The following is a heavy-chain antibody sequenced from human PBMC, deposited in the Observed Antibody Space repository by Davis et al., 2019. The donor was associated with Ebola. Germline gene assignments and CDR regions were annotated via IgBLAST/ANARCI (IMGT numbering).Heavy chain of an antibody. CDR1: GGSISSYY. Sequence: SETLSLTCTVSGGSISSYYWSWIRQPPGKGLEWIGEINHSGSTNYNPSLKSRVTISVDTSKNQFSLKLISVTAADTAVYYCARVRRKYYYGMDVWGQGTTVTVSS. J-gene: IGHJ6*02. CDR3: ARVRRKYYYGMDV. CDR2: INHSGST. V-gene: IGHV4-34*01.